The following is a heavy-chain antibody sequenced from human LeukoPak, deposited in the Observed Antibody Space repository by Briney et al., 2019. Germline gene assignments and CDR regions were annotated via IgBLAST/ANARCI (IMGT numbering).Heavy chain of an antibody. D-gene: IGHD4-17*01. CDR2: IIPIFGTA. Sequence: SVKVSCKASGGTFSSYAIRWVPQAPGQGLEWIGRIIPIFGTANYAQKFQGRVTITTEESTSTAYMQMSSLTSEDTDVYYSPRDRYGDYVGYDYWGQGTLVTVSS. J-gene: IGHJ4*02. CDR3: PRDRYGDYVGYDY. V-gene: IGHV1-69*05. CDR1: GGTFSSYA.